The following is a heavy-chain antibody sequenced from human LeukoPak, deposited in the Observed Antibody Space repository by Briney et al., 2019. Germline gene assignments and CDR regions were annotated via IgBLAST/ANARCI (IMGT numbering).Heavy chain of an antibody. Sequence: ASVKVSCKASNYSFTSYGFSWVRQAPGHGLEWMGWISAYDGETNYVQKLQGRLTLSTDTPTSTAYMELRSLRSDDTAVYYCARTGLGYYDFWSGYHPFDYWGQGTLVTVSS. CDR2: ISAYDGET. CDR1: NYSFTSYG. CDR3: ARTGLGYYDFWSGYHPFDY. D-gene: IGHD3-3*01. J-gene: IGHJ4*02. V-gene: IGHV1-18*01.